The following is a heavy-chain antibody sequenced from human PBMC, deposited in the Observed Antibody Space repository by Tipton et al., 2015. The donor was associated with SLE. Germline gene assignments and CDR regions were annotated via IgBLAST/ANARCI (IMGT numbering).Heavy chain of an antibody. D-gene: IGHD1-26*01. CDR1: GGSISGYY. CDR2: IYTSAST. J-gene: IGHJ4*02. V-gene: IGHV4-4*07. Sequence: TLSLTCTVPGGSISGYYWSWVRQPAGKGLEWIGRIYTSASTIYNPSLKSRVTLSSDTSKNQFSLRVRSVTAADTAVYYCARGGGSYYDYWGQGTLVTVSS. CDR3: ARGGGSYYDY.